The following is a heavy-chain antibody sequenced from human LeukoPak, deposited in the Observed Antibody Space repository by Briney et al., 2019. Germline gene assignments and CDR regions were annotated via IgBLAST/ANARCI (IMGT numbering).Heavy chain of an antibody. CDR2: IYTSGST. CDR1: GGSISSGSYY. Sequence: PSETLSLTCTVSGGSISSGSYYWSWIRQPAGKGLEWIGRIYTSGSTNYNPSLKSRVTMSVDTSKNQFSLKLSSVTAADTAVYYCARDQYYYDSSGYYRFDSWGQGALVTVSS. J-gene: IGHJ4*02. V-gene: IGHV4-61*02. CDR3: ARDQYYYDSSGYYRFDS. D-gene: IGHD3-22*01.